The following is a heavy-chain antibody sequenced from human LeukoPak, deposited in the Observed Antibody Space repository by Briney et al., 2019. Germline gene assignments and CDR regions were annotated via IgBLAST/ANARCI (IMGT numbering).Heavy chain of an antibody. D-gene: IGHD4-23*01. CDR3: ARDAGYGGNSDY. J-gene: IGHJ4*02. V-gene: IGHV3-7*01. Sequence: PGGSQRLSCAASGFTFNMYWTTWVRQAPGKGLESVAYINKDGSDKYYVDSVKGRFTVSRDNAKNSLYLQMNSLRAEDTAVYYCARDAGYGGNSDYWGQGTLVTVSS. CDR2: INKDGSDK. CDR1: GFTFNMYW.